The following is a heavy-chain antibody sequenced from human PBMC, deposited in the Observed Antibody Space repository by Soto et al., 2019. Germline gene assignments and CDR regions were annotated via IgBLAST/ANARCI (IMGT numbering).Heavy chain of an antibody. Sequence: GGSLRLSCAASGFTFISYWMHWVLQAPGKGLVWVSRINSDGSSTSYADSVKGRFTISRDNAKNTLYLQMNSLRAEDTAVYYCARGLKGTPSYYDVWSGPPPGSMDVSGTGPTVTLSS. CDR3: ARGLKGTPSYYDVWSGPPPGSMDV. D-gene: IGHD3-3*01. V-gene: IGHV3-74*01. CDR2: INSDGSST. J-gene: IGHJ6*03. CDR1: GFTFISYW.